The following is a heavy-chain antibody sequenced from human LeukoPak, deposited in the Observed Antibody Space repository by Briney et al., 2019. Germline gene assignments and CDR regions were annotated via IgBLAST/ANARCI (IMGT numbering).Heavy chain of an antibody. V-gene: IGHV3-23*01. D-gene: IGHD1-26*01. CDR3: ARDLTGSFRARFDY. CDR2: VSGSGAGT. CDR1: GFTFSSFG. J-gene: IGHJ4*02. Sequence: GGSLRLSCAASGFTFSSFGMSWVRQAPGKGLEWVSAVSGSGAGTYYADSVRGRFTISRDNSKNTLYLQMNSLRADDTAVYYCARDLTGSFRARFDYWGQGTLVTVSS.